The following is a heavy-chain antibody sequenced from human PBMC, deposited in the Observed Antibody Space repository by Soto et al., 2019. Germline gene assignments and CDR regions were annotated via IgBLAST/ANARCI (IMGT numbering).Heavy chain of an antibody. J-gene: IGHJ3*02. CDR2: IYYSGSS. D-gene: IGHD1-1*01. V-gene: IGHV4-39*01. CDR1: GDSISRSSYY. Sequence: SETLSLTCTVSGDSISRSSYYWGWIRQPPGMGLEWIGSIYYSGSSYYSPSLRSRVTISVGASKNQISLKLTSVTAADTAVYYCARHTNWNAAFDAFEIWGQGTMVTVSS. CDR3: ARHTNWNAAFDAFEI.